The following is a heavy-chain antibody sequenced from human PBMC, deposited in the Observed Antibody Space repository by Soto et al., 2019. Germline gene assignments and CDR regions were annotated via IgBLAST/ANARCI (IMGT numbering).Heavy chain of an antibody. CDR3: ARENEAMIVDY. CDR1: GGSISRGGYS. D-gene: IGHD3-22*01. J-gene: IGHJ4*02. CDR2: IYHSGST. V-gene: IGHV4-30-2*01. Sequence: SETLSLTCAVSGGSISRGGYSWSWIRQPPGKGLEWIGYIYHSGSTYYNPSLKSRVTISVDRSKNQFSLKLSSVTAADTAVYYCARENEAMIVDYWGQGTLVTVSS.